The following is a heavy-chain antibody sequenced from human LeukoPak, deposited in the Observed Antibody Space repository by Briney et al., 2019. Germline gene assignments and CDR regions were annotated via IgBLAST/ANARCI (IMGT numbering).Heavy chain of an antibody. CDR1: GYTFTSYY. Sequence: ASVKVSCKASGYTFTSYYMHWVRQAPGQGLEWMGIINPSGGSTSYAQKFQGRVTMTRDTSTSTVYMELSSLRSEDTAVYYCARDSLYSSSWYSDFDYWGQGTLVTVSS. CDR3: ARDSLYSSSWYSDFDY. V-gene: IGHV1-46*01. CDR2: INPSGGST. J-gene: IGHJ4*02. D-gene: IGHD6-13*01.